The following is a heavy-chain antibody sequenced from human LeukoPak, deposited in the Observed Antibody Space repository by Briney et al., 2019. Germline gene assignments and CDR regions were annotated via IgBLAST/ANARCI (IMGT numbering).Heavy chain of an antibody. Sequence: GGSLRLSCAATGFTFSTYSMNWVRQAPGKGLEWVSSITRGSDYIYYADSVKGRFTISRDNAKNALYLQMNTLRAEDTAVYYCARVGGDGLVLRSNWFDPWGQGTLVTVS. CDR2: ITRGSDYI. V-gene: IGHV3-21*01. CDR3: ARVGGDGLVLRSNWFDP. D-gene: IGHD2-21*02. J-gene: IGHJ5*02. CDR1: GFTFSTYS.